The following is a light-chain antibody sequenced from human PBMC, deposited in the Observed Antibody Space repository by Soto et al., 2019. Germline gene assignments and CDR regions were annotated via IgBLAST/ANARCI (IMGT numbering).Light chain of an antibody. CDR3: QQYNNWPPIT. J-gene: IGKJ5*01. CDR2: GAS. V-gene: IGKV3-15*01. Sequence: EIVMTQSPATLSVSPGERATLSCRASQSVSSNLAWYQQKPGQAPRLLIYGASTRAAGIPARFSGSGSGTEFTLTIDSLQSEDIAVYYCQQYNNWPPITFGQGTRLEIK. CDR1: QSVSSN.